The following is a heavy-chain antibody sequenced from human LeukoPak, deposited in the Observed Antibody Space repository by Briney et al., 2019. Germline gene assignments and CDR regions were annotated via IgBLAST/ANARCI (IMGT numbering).Heavy chain of an antibody. CDR2: IYYSGST. CDR1: GGSISSYY. Sequence: PSETLSLTCTVSGGSISSYYWSWIRQPPGKGLEWIGYIYYSGSTNYNPSLKSRVTISVDTSKNQFSLKLSSETAADTAVYYCARAPENWFDPWGQGTLVTVSS. CDR3: ARAPENWFDP. V-gene: IGHV4-59*01. J-gene: IGHJ5*02.